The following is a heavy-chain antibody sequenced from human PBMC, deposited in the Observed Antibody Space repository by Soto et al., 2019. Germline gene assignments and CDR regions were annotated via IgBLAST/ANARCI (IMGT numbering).Heavy chain of an antibody. D-gene: IGHD3-22*01. CDR3: ARQRRYYDSSGSE. Sequence: SETLSLTCTVSGGSLRSGSYYWSWIRQPPGKGLEWIGNIYYRGTTNYNPSLKSRITISVDTSKNQFSLKLTSVTAADTAVYYCARQRRYYDSSGSEWGQGTLVRVSS. V-gene: IGHV4-39*01. CDR1: GGSLRSGSYY. CDR2: IYYRGTT. J-gene: IGHJ4*02.